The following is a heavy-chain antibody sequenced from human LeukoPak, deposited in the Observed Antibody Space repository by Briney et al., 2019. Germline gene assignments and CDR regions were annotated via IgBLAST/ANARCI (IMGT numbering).Heavy chain of an antibody. CDR3: AREGALTVTKDAFDI. Sequence: GGSLRLSCAASKFTFSSFSMSWVRQAPGKGLEWVSAISGSGGSTYYADSVKGRFTLSRDNAKNSLYLQMNSLRAEDTAVYYCAREGALTVTKDAFDIWGQGTMVTVSS. CDR2: ISGSGGST. D-gene: IGHD4-17*01. J-gene: IGHJ3*02. CDR1: KFTFSSFS. V-gene: IGHV3-23*01.